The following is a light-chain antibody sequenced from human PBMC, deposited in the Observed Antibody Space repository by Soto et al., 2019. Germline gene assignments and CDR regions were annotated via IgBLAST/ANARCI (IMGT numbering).Light chain of an antibody. Sequence: EIPLTQSPASLSASVGERVTITCRASQGISSYLAWYQQKPGQAPRLLIYAASTLQSGVPSRFSGSGSGTDFTLTIISLQPEDFATYYCRQLYSYPQLTFGGGNKVEIK. J-gene: IGKJ4*01. CDR3: RQLYSYPQLT. V-gene: IGKV1-9*01. CDR2: AAS. CDR1: QGISSY.